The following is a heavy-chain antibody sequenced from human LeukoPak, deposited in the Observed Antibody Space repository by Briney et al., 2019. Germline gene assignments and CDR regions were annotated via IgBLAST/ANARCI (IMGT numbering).Heavy chain of an antibody. V-gene: IGHV1-46*03. D-gene: IGHD1-26*01. CDR3: ATGGTDDY. J-gene: IGHJ4*02. Sequence: ASVKVSCKASGYTFTSSYMHWVRQAPGQGLEWMGMINLSGGSTSYAQKFQGRVTMTRVTSTSTVYMELSSLRSEDTAVYYCATGGTDDYWGQGTLVSVSS. CDR2: INLSGGST. CDR1: GYTFTSSY.